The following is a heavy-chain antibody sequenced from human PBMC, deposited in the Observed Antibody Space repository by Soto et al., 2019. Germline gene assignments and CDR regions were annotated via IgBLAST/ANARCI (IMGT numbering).Heavy chain of an antibody. D-gene: IGHD3-3*01. CDR2: ISGSGDIT. CDR1: GFTFSNYA. CDR3: AKFGVGNFDF. V-gene: IGHV3-23*01. J-gene: IGHJ4*02. Sequence: GGSLRLSCVVSGFTFSNYAMNWVRQAPGKGLEWVSTISGSGDITYDADSVKGRFTISRDNSKNTLYLQMTSLRAEDTATYYCAKFGVGNFDFWGQGTLVTVSS.